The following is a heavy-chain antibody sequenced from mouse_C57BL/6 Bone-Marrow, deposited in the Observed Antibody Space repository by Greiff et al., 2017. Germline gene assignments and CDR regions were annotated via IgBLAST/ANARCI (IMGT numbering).Heavy chain of an antibody. Sequence: VKLQESGPELVKPGASVKISCKASGYAFSSSWMNWVKQRPGKGLEWIGRIYPGDGDTNYNGKFKGKATLTADKSSSTAYMQLSSLTSEDSAVYFGARLGPYWGQGTLVTVSA. J-gene: IGHJ3*01. CDR3: ARLGPY. V-gene: IGHV1-82*01. CDR2: IYPGDGDT. CDR1: GYAFSSSW.